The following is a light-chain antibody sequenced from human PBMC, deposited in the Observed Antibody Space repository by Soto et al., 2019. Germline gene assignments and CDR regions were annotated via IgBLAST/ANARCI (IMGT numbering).Light chain of an antibody. V-gene: IGLV2-14*03. Sequence: QSALTQPASVSGSPGQSITISCTGTSSDVGGFNYVSWYQQNPGKAPKLMIYDVTNRPSGVSYRFSGSKSGNTASLTISGLQAEDEDDYYCNSYTSRSTYVFGTGTKLTVL. CDR1: SSDVGGFNY. CDR2: DVT. J-gene: IGLJ1*01. CDR3: NSYTSRSTYV.